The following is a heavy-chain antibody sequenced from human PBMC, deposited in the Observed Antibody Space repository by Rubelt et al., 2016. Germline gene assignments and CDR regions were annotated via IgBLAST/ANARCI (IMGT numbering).Heavy chain of an antibody. CDR2: INHSGST. CDR1: GGSFSGYY. D-gene: IGHD2-15*01. Sequence: QVQLQQWGAGLLKPSETLSLTCAVYGGSFSGYYWSWIRQPSGKGLEWIGEINHSGSTNYNPSLKSRVTISVDTSKNQFSLKLSAVTAADTAVYYWAREGPCSGSSCYDAFDIWGQGTMVSVSS. CDR3: AREGPCSGSSCYDAFDI. J-gene: IGHJ3*02. V-gene: IGHV4-34*01.